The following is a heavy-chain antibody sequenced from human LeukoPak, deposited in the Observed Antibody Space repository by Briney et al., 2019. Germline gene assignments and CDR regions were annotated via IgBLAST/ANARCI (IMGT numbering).Heavy chain of an antibody. J-gene: IGHJ4*02. CDR3: ARGSELGYCSSTSCHPGDYFDY. V-gene: IGHV3-33*01. Sequence: GGSLRLSCAASGFTFSSYGMHWVRQAPGKGLEWVAVIWYDGSNKYYADSVKGRFTISRDNSKNTLYLQMNSLRAEDTAVYYCARGSELGYCSSTSCHPGDYFDYWGQGTLVTVSS. D-gene: IGHD2-2*01. CDR2: IWYDGSNK. CDR1: GFTFSSYG.